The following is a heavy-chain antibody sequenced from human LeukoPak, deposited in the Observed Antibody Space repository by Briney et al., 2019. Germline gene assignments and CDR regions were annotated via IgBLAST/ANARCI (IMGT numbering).Heavy chain of an antibody. J-gene: IGHJ4*02. CDR3: AKDSSGYYRRGSFDY. CDR1: GFTFSNSA. Sequence: GGSLRLSCAASGFTFSNSALSWVRQAPGKGLEWVSDISGSGGSTYYADSVKGRFTISRDNSKNTLYLQMNSLRAEDTAVYYCAKDSSGYYRRGSFDYWGQGTLVTVSS. D-gene: IGHD3-22*01. V-gene: IGHV3-23*01. CDR2: ISGSGGST.